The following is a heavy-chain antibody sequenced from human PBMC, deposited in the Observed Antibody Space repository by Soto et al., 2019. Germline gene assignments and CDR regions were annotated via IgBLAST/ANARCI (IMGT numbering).Heavy chain of an antibody. D-gene: IGHD4-17*01. CDR1: GGPISSYY. CDR3: ARAYGEFGGWFDP. J-gene: IGHJ5*02. Sequence: PSETLSLTCTVSGGPISSYYWSWIRQPPGKGLEWIGYIYWNGSTNYNPSLKSRVSMSIHTSREQFSLRLNSVTAADTAFYYCARAYGEFGGWFDPWGRGTLVTVSS. CDR2: IYWNGST. V-gene: IGHV4-59*01.